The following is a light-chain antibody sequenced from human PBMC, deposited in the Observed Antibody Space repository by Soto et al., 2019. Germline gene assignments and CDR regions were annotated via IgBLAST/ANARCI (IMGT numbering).Light chain of an antibody. Sequence: DIQMTQSPSSLSASLGDRVTITCRASQSISTSLNWYQQKPGEAPKLLIYGASSRQRGVSSTFSGSVSGTDFTLTISSLQPEDFAIYYCQQSYSTPLTFCGGTKVDIK. J-gene: IGKJ4*01. V-gene: IGKV1-39*01. CDR1: QSISTS. CDR3: QQSYSTPLT. CDR2: GAS.